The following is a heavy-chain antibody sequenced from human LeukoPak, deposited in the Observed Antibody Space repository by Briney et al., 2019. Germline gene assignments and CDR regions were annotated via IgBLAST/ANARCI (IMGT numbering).Heavy chain of an antibody. J-gene: IGHJ4*02. CDR2: ISAYNGNT. Sequence: GASVKVSYKASGYTFTSYGISWVRQAPGQGLERMGWISAYNGNTNYAQKLQGRVTMTTDTSTSTAYMELRSLRSDDTAVYYCARAGRPYYYDSSGYLDYWGQGTLVTVSS. V-gene: IGHV1-18*01. D-gene: IGHD3-22*01. CDR3: ARAGRPYYYDSSGYLDY. CDR1: GYTFTSYG.